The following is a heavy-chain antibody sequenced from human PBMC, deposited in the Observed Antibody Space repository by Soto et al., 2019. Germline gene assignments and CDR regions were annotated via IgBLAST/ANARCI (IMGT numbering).Heavy chain of an antibody. Sequence: QVQLVESGGGVVQPGRSLRLSCAASGFTFSSFGMHWVRQAPGKVLEWVAVAAKDGSFKYYADSVKGRFSIARDNSKNTLYLQMNSLRAEYTTLYYCGTEQSLLATTPDFDYWGQGTLVTVSS. J-gene: IGHJ4*02. CDR1: GFTFSSFG. D-gene: IGHD1-1*01. CDR3: GTEQSLLATTPDFDY. V-gene: IGHV3-30*03. CDR2: AAKDGSFK.